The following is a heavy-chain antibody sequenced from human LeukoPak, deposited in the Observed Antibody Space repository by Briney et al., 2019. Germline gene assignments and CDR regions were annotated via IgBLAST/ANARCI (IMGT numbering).Heavy chain of an antibody. CDR2: IIPIFGTA. J-gene: IGHJ6*03. CDR3: ARVPISSDGYYYYYYMDV. D-gene: IGHD3-3*02. V-gene: IGHV1-69*05. CDR1: GGTFSSYA. Sequence: GASVKVSCMASGGTFSSYAISWVRQAPGQGLEWMGGIIPIFGTANYAQKFQGRVTITTDESTSTAYMELSSLRSEDTAVYYCARVPISSDGYYYYYYMDVWGKGATVSVSS.